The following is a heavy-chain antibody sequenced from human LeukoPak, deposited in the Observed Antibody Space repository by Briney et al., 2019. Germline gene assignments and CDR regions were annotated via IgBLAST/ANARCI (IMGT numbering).Heavy chain of an antibody. CDR2: ISGSGDHT. Sequence: GGSLRLSCAASGFNFRTYAMSWVRLAPGKGLEWVSAISGSGDHTYYADSVRGRFTISRDNSKNTLYLQMNSLRAEDTATYYCAKEMGDSGIVGSRADCWGQGSLVTVSS. CDR3: AKEMGDSGIVGSRADC. V-gene: IGHV3-23*01. D-gene: IGHD1-26*01. J-gene: IGHJ4*02. CDR1: GFNFRTYA.